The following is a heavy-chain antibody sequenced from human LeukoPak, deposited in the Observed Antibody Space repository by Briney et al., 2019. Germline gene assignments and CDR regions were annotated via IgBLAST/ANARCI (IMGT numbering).Heavy chain of an antibody. CDR1: GGSISSSSYY. CDR3: ARHHFDYGEDY. V-gene: IGHV4-39*01. CDR2: IYYSGST. J-gene: IGHJ4*02. Sequence: PSEALSLTCTVSGGSISSSSYYWGWIRQPPGKGLEWIGSIYYSGSTYYNPSLKSRVTISVDTSKNQFSLKLSSVTAADTAVYYCARHHFDYGEDYWGQGTLVTVSS. D-gene: IGHD4-17*01.